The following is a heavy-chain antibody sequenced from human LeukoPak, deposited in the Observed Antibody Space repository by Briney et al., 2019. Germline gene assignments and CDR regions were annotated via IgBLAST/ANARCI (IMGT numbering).Heavy chain of an antibody. J-gene: IGHJ5*02. Sequence: PSDTLSLTCVVSGDSISSGAYSWSWIRQPPGKGLEWIGYIFHTGSTSYNPSLKSRLTISVDNSKNQFSLRLSSVTAADTAVYYCARELWFANAPGSWLDPWGQGTLVTVSS. CDR2: IFHTGST. V-gene: IGHV4-30-2*01. CDR1: GDSISSGAYS. CDR3: ARELWFANAPGSWLDP. D-gene: IGHD3-10*01.